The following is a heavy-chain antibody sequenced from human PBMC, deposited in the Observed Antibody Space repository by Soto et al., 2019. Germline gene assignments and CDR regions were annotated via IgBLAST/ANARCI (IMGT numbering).Heavy chain of an antibody. Sequence: SETLSLTCSVSGVSISSYFWSWIRQPPGRGLEWIGYTYHRGSTNYSPSLKSRVAISLDTSEDQFSLKVSSVTAADTAVYYCARIGGYHGPLDYWGQGTPVTVSS. J-gene: IGHJ4*02. CDR2: TYHRGST. D-gene: IGHD3-16*02. V-gene: IGHV4-59*01. CDR1: GVSISSYF. CDR3: ARIGGYHGPLDY.